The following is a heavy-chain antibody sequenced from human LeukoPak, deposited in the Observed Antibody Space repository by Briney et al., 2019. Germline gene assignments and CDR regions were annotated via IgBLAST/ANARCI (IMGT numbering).Heavy chain of an antibody. CDR2: IYHSGST. D-gene: IGHD3-10*01. Sequence: SETLSLTCAVSGGSISSGGYSWSWIRQPPGKGLEWIGYIYHSGSTYYNPSLKSRVTISVDTSENQFSLKLSSVTAADTAVYYCARVLSEDLWFGELLDDAFDIWGQGTMVTVSS. CDR1: GGSISSGGYS. CDR3: ARVLSEDLWFGELLDDAFDI. V-gene: IGHV4-30-2*01. J-gene: IGHJ3*02.